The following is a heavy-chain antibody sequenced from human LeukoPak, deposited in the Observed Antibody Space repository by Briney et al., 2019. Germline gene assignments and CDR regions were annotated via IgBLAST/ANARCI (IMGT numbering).Heavy chain of an antibody. V-gene: IGHV3-74*01. J-gene: IGHJ3*01. D-gene: IGHD1-26*01. CDR1: GFAFSKFW. CDR2: INPEETTT. Sequence: PGGSLRLSCATSGFAFSKFWMHWVRHAPGRGLAWVSRINPEETTTNYADSVKGRFTISRDNAKNTLYLQMDSLRAEDTAVYFCARGGLGPFDVWGQGTLVAVSS. CDR3: ARGGLGPFDV.